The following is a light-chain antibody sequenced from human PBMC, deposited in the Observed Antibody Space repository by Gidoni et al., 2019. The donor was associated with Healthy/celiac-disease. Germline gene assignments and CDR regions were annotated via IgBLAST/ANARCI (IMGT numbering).Light chain of an antibody. V-gene: IGKV1-8*01. J-gene: IGKJ4*01. Sequence: AIRMTQSPSSFSASTGDRVTITCRASQGISSYLAWYQQKPGKAPKLLIYAATTLQRGVPSRFSGSGSGTDFTLTISCLKSEDFATYYCQQYYSYPLTFGGGTKVEIK. CDR3: QQYYSYPLT. CDR2: AAT. CDR1: QGISSY.